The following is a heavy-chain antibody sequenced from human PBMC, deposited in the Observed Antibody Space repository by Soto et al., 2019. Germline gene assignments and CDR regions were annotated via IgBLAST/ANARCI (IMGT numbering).Heavy chain of an antibody. V-gene: IGHV3-30*18. Sequence: QVQLVESGGGVVQPGRSLRLSCAASGFTFSSYGMHWVRQAPGKGLEWVAVISYDGSNKYYADSVKGRFTISRDNSKNTLYLQMNSLRAEDTAVYYCAKGGLRWYRGYFDYWGQGTLVTVSS. CDR1: GFTFSSYG. CDR2: ISYDGSNK. D-gene: IGHD4-17*01. CDR3: AKGGLRWYRGYFDY. J-gene: IGHJ4*02.